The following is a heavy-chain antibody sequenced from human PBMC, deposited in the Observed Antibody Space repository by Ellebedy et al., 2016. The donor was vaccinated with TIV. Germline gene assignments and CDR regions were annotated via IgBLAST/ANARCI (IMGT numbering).Heavy chain of an antibody. D-gene: IGHD6-19*01. V-gene: IGHV3-53*01. Sequence: GESLKISCAASGFTVSSNYMSWVRRAPGQGLGWVPVIYGGGNTDYAEHVEGRLTISRDNSKNTVYLQMNSLSAEDTAVYYWARARGWYGSDGMDVWGEGTTVTVSS. CDR3: ARARGWYGSDGMDV. J-gene: IGHJ6*04. CDR2: IYGGGNT. CDR1: GFTVSSNY.